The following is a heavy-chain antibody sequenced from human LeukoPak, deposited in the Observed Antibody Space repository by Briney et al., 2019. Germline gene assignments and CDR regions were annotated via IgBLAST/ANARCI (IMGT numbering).Heavy chain of an antibody. V-gene: IGHV3-11*04. Sequence: PGGSLRLSCAASGFTFSDYYMSWIRQAQGKGLEWVSYISSSGSTIYYADSVKGRFTISRDNAKNSLYLQMNSLRAEDTAVYYCASGYSYGYGYFDYWGQGTLVTVSS. CDR1: GFTFSDYY. J-gene: IGHJ4*02. CDR2: ISSSGSTI. D-gene: IGHD5-18*01. CDR3: ASGYSYGYGYFDY.